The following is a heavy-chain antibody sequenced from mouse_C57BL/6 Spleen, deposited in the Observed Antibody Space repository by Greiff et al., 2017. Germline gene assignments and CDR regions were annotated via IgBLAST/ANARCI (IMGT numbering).Heavy chain of an antibody. D-gene: IGHD1-1*01. CDR1: GYTFTSYW. Sequence: QVQLQQPGAELVRPGSSVKLSCKASGYTFTSYWMHWVKQRPIQGLEWIGNIDPSDSETHYNQKFKDKATLTVDKSSSTAYMQLSSLTSEDSAVYYCARARYGSSLNYFDYWGQGTTLTVSS. CDR2: IDPSDSET. CDR3: ARARYGSSLNYFDY. J-gene: IGHJ2*01. V-gene: IGHV1-52*01.